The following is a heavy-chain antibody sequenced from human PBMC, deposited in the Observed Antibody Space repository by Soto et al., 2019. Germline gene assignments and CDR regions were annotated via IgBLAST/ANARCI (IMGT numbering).Heavy chain of an antibody. D-gene: IGHD6-19*01. CDR3: ARVGIAVAGTYFDF. CDR1: GFTFSSYS. J-gene: IGHJ4*02. V-gene: IGHV3-21*01. CDR2: ISGGGTYI. Sequence: EVQLVESGGGLVKPGGSLRLSCAASGFTFSSYSMNWVRQAPGKGLEWVSSISGGGTYIYYADSVKGRFTISRDNAKNALYLHMNSLGAEDTAVYYCARVGIAVAGTYFDFWGRGILVTVAS.